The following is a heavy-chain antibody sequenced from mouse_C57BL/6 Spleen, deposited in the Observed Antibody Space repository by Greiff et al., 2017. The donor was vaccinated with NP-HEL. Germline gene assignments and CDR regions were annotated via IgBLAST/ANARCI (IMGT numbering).Heavy chain of an antibody. V-gene: IGHV1-82*01. CDR2: IYPGDGDT. J-gene: IGHJ3*01. CDR1: GYAFGSSW. Sequence: QVQLKESGPELVKPGASVKISCKASGYAFGSSWMNWVKQRPGKGLEWIGRIYPGDGDTNYNGKFKGKATLTADKSSSTAYMQLSSLTSEDSAVYFCARAESNYMFAYWGQGTLVTVSA. CDR3: ARAESNYMFAY. D-gene: IGHD2-5*01.